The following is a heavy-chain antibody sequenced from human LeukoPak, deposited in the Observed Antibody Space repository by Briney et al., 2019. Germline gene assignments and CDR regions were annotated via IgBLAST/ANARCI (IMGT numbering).Heavy chain of an antibody. CDR3: ARVACSSTSCLDY. CDR1: GGSISSGGYS. CDR2: IYYSGST. D-gene: IGHD2-2*01. Sequence: PSQTLSLTCAVSGGSISSGGYSWSWIRQPPGKGLEWIGYIYYSGSTYYNPSLKSRVTISVDTSKNQFSLKLSSVTAADTAVYYCARVACSSTSCLDYWGQGTLVTVSS. V-gene: IGHV4-30-4*08. J-gene: IGHJ4*02.